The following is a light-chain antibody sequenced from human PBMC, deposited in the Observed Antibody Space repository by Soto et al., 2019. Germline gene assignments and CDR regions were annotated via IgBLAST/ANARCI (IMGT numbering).Light chain of an antibody. CDR1: LNINTY. CDR2: DAS. V-gene: IGKV3-11*01. CDR3: QQRRDWPIT. J-gene: IGKJ4*01. Sequence: EIVLTQSPDTLSLSPGESATLSCRASLNINTYLSWYQQKPGQVPRLLMFDASNRATGIPARFSGSGSGTDFTRTISSLEPEDFAVYYCQQRRDWPITFGGGTKVEIK.